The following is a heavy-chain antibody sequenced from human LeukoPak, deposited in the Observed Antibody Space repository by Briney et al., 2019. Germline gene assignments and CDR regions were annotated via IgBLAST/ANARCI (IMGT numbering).Heavy chain of an antibody. CDR2: IYSGGST. V-gene: IGHV3-53*01. CDR3: ARVESYCSSTSCPLYYYYYMDV. CDR1: GFTVSSNY. D-gene: IGHD2-2*01. J-gene: IGHJ6*03. Sequence: PGGSLRLSRAPSGFTVSSNYLSWVRQAPGKGLEWVSVIYSGGSTYHADSVKGRFTISRDNSKNTQYLQMNILRAEDTAVYYCARVESYCSSTSCPLYYYYYMDVWGKETTVSVSS.